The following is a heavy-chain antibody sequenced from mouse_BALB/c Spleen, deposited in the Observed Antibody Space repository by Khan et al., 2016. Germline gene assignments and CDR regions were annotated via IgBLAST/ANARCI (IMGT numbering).Heavy chain of an antibody. CDR3: ARTGAPYDMDY. CDR1: GYTFTSYW. D-gene: IGHD3-1*01. J-gene: IGHJ4*01. V-gene: IGHV1S81*02. CDR2: INPTYGRT. Sequence: QVQLQQPGAELVKPGTSVRLSCKASGYTFTSYWMHWMKQRPGQGLEWIGEINPTYGRTDYNEKFKTKATLTVDKSSSTVYMQLSSLTSEDSAVYYRARTGAPYDMDYWGQGSSVTVSS.